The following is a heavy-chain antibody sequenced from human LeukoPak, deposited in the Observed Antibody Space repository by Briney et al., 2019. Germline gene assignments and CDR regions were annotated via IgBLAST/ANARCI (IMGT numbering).Heavy chain of an antibody. CDR2: ISYDGSNK. CDR1: GFTFSSYG. CDR3: AKGKVVVAATSYFQH. D-gene: IGHD2-15*01. Sequence: GRSLRLSCAASGFTFSSYGMHWVRQAPGKGLEWVAVISYDGSNKYYADSVKGRFTISRDNSKNTLYLQMNSLRAEDTAVYYCAKGKVVVAATSYFQHWGQGTLVTVSS. V-gene: IGHV3-30*18. J-gene: IGHJ1*01.